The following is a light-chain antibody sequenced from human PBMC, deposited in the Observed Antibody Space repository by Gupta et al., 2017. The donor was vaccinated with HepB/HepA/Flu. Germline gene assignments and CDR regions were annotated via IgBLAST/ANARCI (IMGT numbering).Light chain of an antibody. Sequence: SYVLTQPPSVSVAPGKTARITCGGNNIGSKSVHWYQQKPGQAPVLVIYYDSDRPSGIPERFSGSNSGNTATQTISRVEAGDEADYYCQVWDSSSDRVVFGGGTKLTVL. V-gene: IGLV3-21*04. CDR1: NIGSKS. CDR3: QVWDSSSDRVV. J-gene: IGLJ2*01. CDR2: YDS.